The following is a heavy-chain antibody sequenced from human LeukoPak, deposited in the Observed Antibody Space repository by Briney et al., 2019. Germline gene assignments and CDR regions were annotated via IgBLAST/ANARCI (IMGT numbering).Heavy chain of an antibody. J-gene: IGHJ3*02. Sequence: SVKVSCKASGDTCSNIAINWVRHAPGPGREWVGGVIPLFSTPSYAQTFQGRVTITTDESSSTAYMQVCTLRSEDWAMYSCASIRITIFGLLIGDALYIWGEGTMATVSS. CDR1: GDTCSNIA. D-gene: IGHD3-3*01. CDR2: VIPLFSTP. CDR3: ASIRITIFGLLIGDALYI. V-gene: IGHV1-69*05.